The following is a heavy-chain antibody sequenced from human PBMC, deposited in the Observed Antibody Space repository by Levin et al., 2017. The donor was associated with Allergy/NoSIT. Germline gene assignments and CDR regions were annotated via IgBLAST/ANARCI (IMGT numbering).Heavy chain of an antibody. CDR1: GFTFSSYA. Sequence: PGGSLRLSCAASGFTFSSYAMHWVRQAPGKGLEWVAVISYDGSNKYYADSVKGRFTISRDNSKNTLYLQMNSLRAEDTAVYYCARDEGGDSGWFDPWGQGTLVTVSS. J-gene: IGHJ5*02. CDR2: ISYDGSNK. V-gene: IGHV3-30-3*01. D-gene: IGHD3-16*01. CDR3: ARDEGGDSGWFDP.